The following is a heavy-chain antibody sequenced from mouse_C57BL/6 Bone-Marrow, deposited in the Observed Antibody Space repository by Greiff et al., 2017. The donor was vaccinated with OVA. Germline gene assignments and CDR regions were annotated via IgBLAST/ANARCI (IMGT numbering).Heavy chain of an antibody. CDR1: GFTFTDYY. V-gene: IGHV7-3*01. CDR2: IRNKANGYTT. CDR3: ARSHGYYDYYAMDY. J-gene: IGHJ4*01. Sequence: DVMLVESGGGLVQPGGSLSLSCAASGFTFTDYYMSWVRQPPGKALEWLGFIRNKANGYTTEYSASVKGRFTISRDNSQSILYLQMNALRAEDSATYYCARSHGYYDYYAMDYWGQGTSVTVSS. D-gene: IGHD2-3*01.